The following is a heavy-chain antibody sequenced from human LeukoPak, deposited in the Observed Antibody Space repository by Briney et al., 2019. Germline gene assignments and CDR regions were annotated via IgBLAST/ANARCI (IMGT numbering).Heavy chain of an antibody. CDR3: ARDLRLDYGYSYGYGAFDI. Sequence: SETLSLTCTVAGRSISSYYCSWIRQPPGKVLEWIGYIYYSVSTNYNPSLKSRDTISVDTSKNQFSLKLSSVTAADTAVYYCARDLRLDYGYSYGYGAFDIWGQGTMVTVSS. CDR1: GRSISSYY. J-gene: IGHJ3*02. CDR2: IYYSVST. V-gene: IGHV4-59*01. D-gene: IGHD5-18*01.